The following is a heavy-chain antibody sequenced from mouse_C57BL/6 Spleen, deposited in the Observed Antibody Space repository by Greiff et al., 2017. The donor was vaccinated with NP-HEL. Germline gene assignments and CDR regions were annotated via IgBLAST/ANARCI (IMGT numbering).Heavy chain of an antibody. CDR2: INPSNGGT. CDR3: AREEWLLRYGYDGAY. D-gene: IGHD2-2*01. J-gene: IGHJ3*01. V-gene: IGHV1-53*01. CDR1: GYTFTSYW. Sequence: QVQLQQPGTELVKPGASVKLSCKASGYTFTSYWMHWVKQSPGQGLEWIGNINPSNGGTNYNEKFKSKATLTVDKSSSTAYMQLSSLTSEDSAVYYCAREEWLLRYGYDGAYWGQGTLVTVSA.